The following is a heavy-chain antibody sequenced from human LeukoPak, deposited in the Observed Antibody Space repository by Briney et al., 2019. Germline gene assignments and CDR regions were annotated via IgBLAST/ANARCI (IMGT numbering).Heavy chain of an antibody. D-gene: IGHD2-2*01. CDR1: GFIFSSHT. CDR3: ARGYCSSTSCHVARHFEY. J-gene: IGHJ4*02. Sequence: GGSLRLSCAASGFIFSSHTMNWVRQGPGKGLEWVSYISSTSGTIYYADSVKGRFTISRDNAKNSLYLQMNSLRDEDTAVYYCARGYCSSTSCHVARHFEYWGQGTLVTVSS. V-gene: IGHV3-48*02. CDR2: ISSTSGTI.